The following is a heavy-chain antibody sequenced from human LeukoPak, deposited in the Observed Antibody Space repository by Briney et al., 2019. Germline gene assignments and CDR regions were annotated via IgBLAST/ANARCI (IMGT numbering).Heavy chain of an antibody. D-gene: IGHD2-8*01. CDR2: IRSDSTII. J-gene: IGHJ4*02. Sequence: GGSLRLSCTDSGFAFSTSMMYSVRQAPGKGLEWVSYIRSDSTIINYAESVKGRFTISRDNAKNSLYLQMNSLRAEDTAVYFCVRVQAGKWDCDFWGQGTLVTVSS. CDR1: GFAFSTSM. V-gene: IGHV3-48*01. CDR3: VRVQAGKWDCDF.